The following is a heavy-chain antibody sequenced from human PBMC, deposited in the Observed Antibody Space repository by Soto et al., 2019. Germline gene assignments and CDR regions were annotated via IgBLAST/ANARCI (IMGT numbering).Heavy chain of an antibody. J-gene: IGHJ5*02. CDR2: IYYSGST. V-gene: IGHV4-31*03. Sequence: PSETLSLTCTVSGGSISSGGYYWSWIRQHPGKGLEWIGNIYYSGSTYYNPSLKSRVTISVDTSKNQFSLKLSSVTAADTAVYYCARADCSGVSCYSLARWFDPWGQGPLVTVST. CDR1: GGSISSGGYY. D-gene: IGHD2-15*01. CDR3: ARADCSGVSCYSLARWFDP.